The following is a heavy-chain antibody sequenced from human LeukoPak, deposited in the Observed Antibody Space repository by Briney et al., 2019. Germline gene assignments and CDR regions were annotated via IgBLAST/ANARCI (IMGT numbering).Heavy chain of an antibody. D-gene: IGHD3-10*01. CDR2: IKQGGREE. CDR3: ARDNGGWFDT. CDR1: EFICSDYW. J-gene: IGHJ5*02. Sequence: GSLRLSCVASEFICSDYWMSWVRHAPGKGLEWVDNIKQGGREEKYVSSVKSRFAISRDDAKSTLYLQMDSLSGDDTAVYYCARDNGGWFDTWGRGTLVTVSS. V-gene: IGHV3-7*03.